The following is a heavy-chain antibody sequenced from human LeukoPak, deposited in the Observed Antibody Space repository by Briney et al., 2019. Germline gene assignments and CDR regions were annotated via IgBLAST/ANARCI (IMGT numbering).Heavy chain of an antibody. V-gene: IGHV4-34*01. Sequence: SETLSLTCAVYGGSFSGYYWSWIRQPPGKGLEWIGEINHSGSTNYNPSLKSRVTISVDTSKNQFSLKLSSVTAADTAVYYCARGGWGHDYGDYQFWIDPWDQGTLVTVSS. CDR2: INHSGST. J-gene: IGHJ5*02. CDR3: ARGGWGHDYGDYQFWIDP. CDR1: GGSFSGYY. D-gene: IGHD4-17*01.